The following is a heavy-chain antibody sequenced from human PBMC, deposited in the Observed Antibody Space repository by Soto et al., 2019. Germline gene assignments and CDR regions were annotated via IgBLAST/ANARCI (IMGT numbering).Heavy chain of an antibody. Sequence: QVQLQQWGAGLLKPSETLSLTCAVYGGSFSGYYWSWIRQPPGKGLEWIGEINHSGSTNYNTSLKSRVTISVDTSMHQFSLKLSSVTAADTAVYYCARGLLYRVDPWGQGTLVTVSS. V-gene: IGHV4-34*01. D-gene: IGHD2-2*02. CDR2: INHSGST. CDR1: GGSFSGYY. CDR3: ARGLLYRVDP. J-gene: IGHJ5*02.